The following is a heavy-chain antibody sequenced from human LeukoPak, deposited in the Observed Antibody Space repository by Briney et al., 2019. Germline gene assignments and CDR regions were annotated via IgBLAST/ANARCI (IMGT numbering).Heavy chain of an antibody. V-gene: IGHV1-69*13. J-gene: IGHJ4*02. CDR2: IIPIFGTA. CDR1: GGTFSSYA. D-gene: IGHD5-18*01. Sequence: SVKVSCKASGGTFSSYAISWVRQAPGQGLEWMGGIIPIFGTATYAQKFQGRVTITADESTSTAYMELSSLRSEDTAVYYCASGGVQLWSSLCYWGQGTLVTVSS. CDR3: ASGGVQLWSSLCY.